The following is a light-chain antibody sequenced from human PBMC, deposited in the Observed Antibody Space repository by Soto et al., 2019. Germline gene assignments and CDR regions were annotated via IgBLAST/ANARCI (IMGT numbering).Light chain of an antibody. CDR2: EVS. CDR1: SSDVGGYNY. Sequence: QSALTQPASVSGSPGQSITISCTGTSSDVGGYNYVSWYQQHPGKAPKLMIYEVSNRPSGVSNRFSGSKSGNTASLTISGLQAEDEADYYCSSYTRRSPPLVFCGGTKLTVL. CDR3: SSYTRRSPPLV. J-gene: IGLJ3*02. V-gene: IGLV2-14*01.